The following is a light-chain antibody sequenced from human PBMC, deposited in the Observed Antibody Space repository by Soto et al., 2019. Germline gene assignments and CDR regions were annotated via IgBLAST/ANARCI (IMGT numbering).Light chain of an antibody. CDR1: QSVSSSY. Sequence: EIVLTQSPGTLSSSPGERATLSCRASQSVSSSYLAWYQQKPGQAPRLLIYGASSRATGIPDRFSGSGSGTDFTLTISRLEPEDFAVYYCQQYGSSPFTFGPGTKVDI. V-gene: IGKV3-20*01. J-gene: IGKJ3*01. CDR2: GAS. CDR3: QQYGSSPFT.